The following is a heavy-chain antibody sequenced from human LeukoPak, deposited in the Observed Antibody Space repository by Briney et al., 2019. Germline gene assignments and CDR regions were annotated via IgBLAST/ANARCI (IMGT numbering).Heavy chain of an antibody. V-gene: IGHV4-59*01. CDR1: GGSISSYY. D-gene: IGHD6-13*01. CDR2: IYYSGST. Sequence: SETLSLTCTVSGGSISSYYWSWIRQPPGKGLEWIGYIYYSGSTNYNPSLKSRVTISVDTSKTQFSLKLSSVTAADTAVYYCARGGIAAAAFDYWGQGTLVTVSP. J-gene: IGHJ4*02. CDR3: ARGGIAAAAFDY.